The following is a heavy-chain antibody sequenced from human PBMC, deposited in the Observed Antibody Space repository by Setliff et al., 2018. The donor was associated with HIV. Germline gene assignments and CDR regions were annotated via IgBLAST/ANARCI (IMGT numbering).Heavy chain of an antibody. D-gene: IGHD6-19*01. J-gene: IGHJ3*02. CDR1: GGPVSTYY. Sequence: SETLSLTCTVSGGPVSTYYWSWIRQPAGKGLEWIGRFYVGGDTNYNPSLKSRVTISIATSKGQFSLRLHSVTAADTAVYYCARVPVAGTARGVFDIWGQGTMVTVSS. V-gene: IGHV4-4*07. CDR2: FYVGGDT. CDR3: ARVPVAGTARGVFDI.